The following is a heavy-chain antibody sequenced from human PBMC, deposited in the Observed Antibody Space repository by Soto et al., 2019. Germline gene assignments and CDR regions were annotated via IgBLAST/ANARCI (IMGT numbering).Heavy chain of an antibody. CDR1: GYTFTSSY. CDR3: AREDISITIFGVVINYYYYYGMDV. CDR2: IHPRGGTT. Sequence: EASVKVSCKASGYTFTSSYMPWVRLAPGQPQEWMGIIHPRGGTTSYAQKFQGRVTMNRDTSTSTVYMELSSLRSEDTAVYYCAREDISITIFGVVINYYYYYGMDVWGQGTTLTASS. V-gene: IGHV1-46*01. J-gene: IGHJ6*02. D-gene: IGHD3-3*01.